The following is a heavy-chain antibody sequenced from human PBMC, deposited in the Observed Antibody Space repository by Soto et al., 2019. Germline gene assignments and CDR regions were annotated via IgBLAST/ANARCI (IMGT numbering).Heavy chain of an antibody. CDR1: GGSISSGGFS. J-gene: IGHJ4*02. CDR3: AGGIAARPLGY. CDR2: IYHSGST. Sequence: QLQLQESGSGLVRPSQTLSLTCAVSGGSISSGGFSWSWIRQPPGKGLESIGYIYHSGSTYYNPSLKSRVTISVDRSKKQLSLNMSSVTAADTAVYYCAGGIAARPLGYWGQGTLVTVSS. V-gene: IGHV4-30-2*01. D-gene: IGHD6-6*01.